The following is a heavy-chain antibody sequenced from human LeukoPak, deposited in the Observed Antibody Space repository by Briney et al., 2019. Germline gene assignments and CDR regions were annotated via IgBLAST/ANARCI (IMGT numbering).Heavy chain of an antibody. D-gene: IGHD4-17*01. V-gene: IGHV3-30-3*01. CDR2: ISYDGSNK. CDR1: GFTFSSYA. CDR3: ARDYGDRENDDY. Sequence: GRSLRLSCAASGFTFSSYATHWVRQAPGKGLEWVAVISYDGSNKYYADSVKGRFTISRDNSKNTLYLQMNSLRAEDTAVYYCARDYGDRENDDYWGQGTLVTVSS. J-gene: IGHJ4*02.